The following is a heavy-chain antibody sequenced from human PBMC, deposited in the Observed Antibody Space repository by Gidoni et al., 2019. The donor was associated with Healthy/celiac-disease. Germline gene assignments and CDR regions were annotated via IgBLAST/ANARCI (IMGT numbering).Heavy chain of an antibody. D-gene: IGHD6-13*01. CDR3: ARDHGYSSSLGGFDD. Sequence: QVQLVQSGAEGKKPGASVKVSCKASGSTFTGYYMHWVRQAPGQGLEWNGWINPNSGGTNYAQKFQGRVTMTRDTSISTAYMGLSRLRADDTAVYYCARDHGYSSSLGGFDDWGQGTLVTVSS. J-gene: IGHJ4*02. V-gene: IGHV1-2*02. CDR1: GSTFTGYY. CDR2: INPNSGGT.